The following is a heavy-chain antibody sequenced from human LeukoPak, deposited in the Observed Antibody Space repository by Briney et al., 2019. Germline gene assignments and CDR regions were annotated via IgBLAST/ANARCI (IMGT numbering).Heavy chain of an antibody. J-gene: IGHJ4*02. CDR1: GSTFSSYA. Sequence: GRSLRLSCAASGSTFSSYAMHWVRQAPGKGLEWVSTITDVGDIFYTYSVRGRFTISRDNSKNTVYMQMDGLRAEDTAVYYCTRDRGGSPTDVFDYWGQGTLVTVSS. D-gene: IGHD2-15*01. CDR2: ITDVGDI. CDR3: TRDRGGSPTDVFDY. V-gene: IGHV3-23*01.